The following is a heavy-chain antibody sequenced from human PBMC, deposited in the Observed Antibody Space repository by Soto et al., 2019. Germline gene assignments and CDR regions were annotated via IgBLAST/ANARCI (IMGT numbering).Heavy chain of an antibody. Sequence: GGSLRLSCAASGFSFSTYTMNWVRQAPGKGLEWVSSISSGSHYIYYADSMRGRFTISRDNARNSLFLQMNSLRAEDTAVYYCARGADTGRGWFDPWGQGTLVTVSS. J-gene: IGHJ5*02. CDR3: ARGADTGRGWFDP. V-gene: IGHV3-21*06. CDR1: GFSFSTYT. D-gene: IGHD2-2*02. CDR2: ISSGSHYI.